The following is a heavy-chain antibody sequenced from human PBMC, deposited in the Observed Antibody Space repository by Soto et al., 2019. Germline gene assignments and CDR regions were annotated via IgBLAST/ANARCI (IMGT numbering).Heavy chain of an antibody. D-gene: IGHD4-17*01. Sequence: PSESMSLTCTLSGGSISSYYSSWIRQLPGKGLEWIGYIYYSGSTNYNPSLKSRVTISVDTSKNQYTLKLSSLTAAATAGYYCAREVSYGDYVYWGQGTLVTVSS. CDR1: GGSISSYY. CDR3: AREVSYGDYVY. CDR2: IYYSGST. V-gene: IGHV4-59*01. J-gene: IGHJ4*01.